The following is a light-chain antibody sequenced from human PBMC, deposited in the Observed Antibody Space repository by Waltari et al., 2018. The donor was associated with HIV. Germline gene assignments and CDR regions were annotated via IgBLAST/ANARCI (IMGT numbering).Light chain of an antibody. V-gene: IGLV2-8*01. CDR3: SSYAGSNTVI. CDR2: EVS. CDR1: NSDGGGYGY. J-gene: IGLJ2*01. Sequence: QSALAQPPSASVSPGQSVTISSTGTNSDGGGYGYVSWYQQHPGKAPKLMIYEVSKRPSGVPDRFSGSKSGNAASLTVSGLQAEDEADYYCSSYAGSNTVIFGGGTQLTVL.